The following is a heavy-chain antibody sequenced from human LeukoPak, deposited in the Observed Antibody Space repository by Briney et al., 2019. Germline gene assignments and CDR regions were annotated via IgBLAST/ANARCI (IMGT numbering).Heavy chain of an antibody. CDR3: ARDRGFLSFDY. J-gene: IGHJ4*02. V-gene: IGHV3-7*01. CDR2: INQDGSEN. Sequence: GGSLRLSCAASGFTFSNYWISWVRQAPGKGLEWVANINQDGSENNFVDSVRGRFTISRDNAKNSLYLQMNSVRAEDTAVYYCARDRGFLSFDYWGQGTQVTVS. D-gene: IGHD2/OR15-2a*01. CDR1: GFTFSNYW.